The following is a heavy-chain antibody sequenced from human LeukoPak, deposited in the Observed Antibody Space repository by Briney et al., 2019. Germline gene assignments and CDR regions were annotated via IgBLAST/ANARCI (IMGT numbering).Heavy chain of an antibody. J-gene: IGHJ4*02. D-gene: IGHD3-22*01. CDR3: ARRSDYYDFDY. CDR2: IYSGGST. CDR1: GFTVSSNY. V-gene: IGHV3-53*01. Sequence: PGGSLRLSCAASGFTVSSNYMSWVRQAPGKGLEWVSVIYSGGSTYYADSVKGRFTISRDNSKNTLYLQVNSLRAEDTAVYYCARRSDYYDFDYWGQGTLVTVSS.